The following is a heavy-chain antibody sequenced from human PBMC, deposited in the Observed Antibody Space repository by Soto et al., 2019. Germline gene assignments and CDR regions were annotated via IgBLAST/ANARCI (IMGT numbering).Heavy chain of an antibody. D-gene: IGHD2-15*01. Sequence: GGSLRLPCAASGFTFSSYAMSWVRQAPGKGLEWVSAISGSGGSTYYADSVKGRFTISRDNSKNTLYLQMNSLRAEDTAVYYCAKNRLVVVVAARGPRPNWFDPWGQGTLVTVSS. CDR2: ISGSGGST. CDR1: GFTFSSYA. V-gene: IGHV3-23*01. J-gene: IGHJ5*02. CDR3: AKNRLVVVVAARGPRPNWFDP.